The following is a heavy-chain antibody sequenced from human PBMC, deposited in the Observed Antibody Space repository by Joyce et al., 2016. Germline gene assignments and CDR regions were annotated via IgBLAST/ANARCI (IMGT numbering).Heavy chain of an antibody. J-gene: IGHJ3*01. CDR3: VTGLCIGTACHWDDAFDV. D-gene: IGHD2-2*01. V-gene: IGHV3-15*01. Sequence: EVQLVESGGGLVKPGGSLRLYCAASGFSFRNAWVTWVRKAPGKGLAWVGRVKSKSQGGTTDYAAPVKGRFTISRDDSRDTAYLQMNSLKSEDTGVYFCVTGLCIGTACHWDDAFDVWGQGTMVTVSS. CDR1: GFSFRNAW. CDR2: VKSKSQGGTT.